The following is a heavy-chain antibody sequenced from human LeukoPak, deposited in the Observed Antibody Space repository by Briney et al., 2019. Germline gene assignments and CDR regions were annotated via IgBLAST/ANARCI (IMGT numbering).Heavy chain of an antibody. V-gene: IGHV3-66*01. J-gene: IGHJ4*02. CDR2: IYSGGST. D-gene: IGHD2-21*02. CDR3: ARDQDVVTPCC. Sequence: GGSLRLSCAASGFTVSSNYMSWVRQAPGKGLEWVSVIYSGGSTYYADSVKGGFTISRDNSKNTLYLQMNSLRAEDTAVYYCARDQDVVTPCCWGQGTLVTVSS. CDR1: GFTVSSNY.